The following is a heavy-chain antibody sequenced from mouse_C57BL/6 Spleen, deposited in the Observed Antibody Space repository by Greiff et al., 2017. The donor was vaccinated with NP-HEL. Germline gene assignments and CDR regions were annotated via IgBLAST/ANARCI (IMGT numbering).Heavy chain of an antibody. V-gene: IGHV1-59*01. CDR3: ARGEVTTGDYYAMDY. D-gene: IGHD2-2*01. CDR1: GYTFTSYW. J-gene: IGHJ4*01. Sequence: QVQLQQPGAELVRPGTSVKLSCKASGYTFTSYWMHWVKQRPGQGLEWIGVIDPSDSYTNYNQKFKGKATLTVDTSSSTAYMQLSSLTSEDSAVYYCARGEVTTGDYYAMDYWGQGTSVTVSS. CDR2: IDPSDSYT.